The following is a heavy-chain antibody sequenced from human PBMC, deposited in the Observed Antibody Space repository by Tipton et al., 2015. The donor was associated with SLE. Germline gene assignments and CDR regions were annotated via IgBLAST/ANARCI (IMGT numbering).Heavy chain of an antibody. V-gene: IGHV4-59*01. CDR3: ARVVTISYYYMDV. D-gene: IGHD1-14*01. CDR1: GVSISSYY. Sequence: TLSLTCTVSGVSISSYYWSWIRQPPGKGLEWIGYIYYSGSTNYNPSLKSRVTISVDTSKNQFSLKLSSVTAADTAVYYCARVVTISYYYMDVWGKGTTVTVSS. CDR2: IYYSGST. J-gene: IGHJ6*03.